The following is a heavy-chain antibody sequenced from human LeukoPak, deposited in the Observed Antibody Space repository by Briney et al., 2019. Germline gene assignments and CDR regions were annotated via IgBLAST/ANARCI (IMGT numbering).Heavy chain of an antibody. CDR3: ARNTGYHFYYGMDV. D-gene: IGHD2-8*02. Sequence: GGSLRLSCAASGFAFSIYGMNWVRQAPGKGLEWVSSIRGSDGFIYYTDSVKGRFTISRDTAKNSLYLQMNSLRAEDTGVYYCARNTGYHFYYGMDVWGQGTTVTVSS. CDR2: IRGSDGFI. V-gene: IGHV3-21*01. J-gene: IGHJ6*02. CDR1: GFAFSIYG.